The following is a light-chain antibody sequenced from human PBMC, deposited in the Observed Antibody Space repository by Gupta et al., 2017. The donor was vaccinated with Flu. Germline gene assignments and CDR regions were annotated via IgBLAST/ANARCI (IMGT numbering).Light chain of an antibody. CDR1: QSVSSY. CDR2: DAS. CDR3: QQRSNSWT. Sequence: PATRSLSPGESATPSCRASQSVSSYLAWYQQKPGQAPRLLIYDASNRATGIPARFSGSGSGTDFTLTISSLEPEDFAVYYCQQRSNSWTFGQGTKVEIK. J-gene: IGKJ1*01. V-gene: IGKV3-11*01.